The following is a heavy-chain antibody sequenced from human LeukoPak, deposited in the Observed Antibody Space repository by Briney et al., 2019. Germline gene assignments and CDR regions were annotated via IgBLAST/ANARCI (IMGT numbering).Heavy chain of an antibody. CDR1: GGSFSGYY. Sequence: PSETLSLTCAVYGGSFSGYYWSWIRRPPGKGLEWIGEINHSGSTNYNPSLKSRVTISVDTSKNQFSLKLSSVTAADTAVYYCARGVVVVPAAIGAVAGPVGMDVWGQGTTATVSS. CDR3: ARGVVVVPAAIGAVAGPVGMDV. J-gene: IGHJ6*02. V-gene: IGHV4-34*01. D-gene: IGHD2-2*01. CDR2: INHSGST.